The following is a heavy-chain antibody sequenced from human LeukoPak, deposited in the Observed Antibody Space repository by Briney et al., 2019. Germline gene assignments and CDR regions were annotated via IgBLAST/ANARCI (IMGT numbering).Heavy chain of an antibody. J-gene: IGHJ4*02. D-gene: IGHD3-16*02. CDR1: GYTFSSYG. V-gene: IGHV1-18*01. Sequence: GTSVTVSCKASGYTFSSYGISWVRQAPGQGLEGMGWISVYNGNTKYAQKFQGRVTMTTDTFTSTAYMEVTSLRSDDTAVYYCARDQYDSVWDSHRPYFDYWGQGTLVTVSS. CDR3: ARDQYDSVWDSHRPYFDY. CDR2: ISVYNGNT.